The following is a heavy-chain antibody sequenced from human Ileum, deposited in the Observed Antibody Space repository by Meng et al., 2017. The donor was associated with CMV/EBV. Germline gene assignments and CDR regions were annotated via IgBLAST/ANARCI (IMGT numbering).Heavy chain of an antibody. Sequence: QWGAGLFTPSETLSLTCGVHDESSSSYFRTWIRQPPGKGLEWIGEIFHVGGTSYNPSLEGRATISVDTSKKQFSLKLSSVTAADTAVYYCARGTSQAWELLHYWGQGTLVTVSS. J-gene: IGHJ4*02. D-gene: IGHD2-15*01. CDR1: DESSSSYF. V-gene: IGHV4-34*01. CDR2: IFHVGGT. CDR3: ARGTSQAWELLHY.